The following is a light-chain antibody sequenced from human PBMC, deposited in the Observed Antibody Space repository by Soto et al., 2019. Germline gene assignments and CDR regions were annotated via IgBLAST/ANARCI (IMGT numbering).Light chain of an antibody. Sequence: EIVLTQIAATLSFSPGVGATLSVRASQSVNSDLAWFQQKPGQAPRLLVYEISNRATGIPARFSSSGSGTDFTLTISSLEPQDFAVYYCQQRSNSITFGQGTRLEIK. CDR3: QQRSNSIT. CDR1: QSVNSD. J-gene: IGKJ5*01. V-gene: IGKV3-11*01. CDR2: EIS.